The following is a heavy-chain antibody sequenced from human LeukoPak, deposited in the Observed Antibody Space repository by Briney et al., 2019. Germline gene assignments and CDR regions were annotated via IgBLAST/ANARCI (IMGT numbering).Heavy chain of an antibody. D-gene: IGHD6-13*01. Sequence: GGSLRLSCAASGFTFSIYGMHWVRQAPGKGLEWVAVIWYDGSNKYYADSVKGRFTISRDNSKNTLYLQMNSLRAEDTAVYYCARDRSSSSYYYGMDVWGQGTTVTVSS. CDR2: IWYDGSNK. CDR3: ARDRSSSSYYYGMDV. CDR1: GFTFSIYG. J-gene: IGHJ6*02. V-gene: IGHV3-33*01.